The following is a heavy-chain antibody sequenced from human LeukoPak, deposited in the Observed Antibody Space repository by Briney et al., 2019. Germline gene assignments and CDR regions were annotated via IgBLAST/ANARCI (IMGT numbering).Heavy chain of an antibody. D-gene: IGHD4-17*01. V-gene: IGHV3-30*02. CDR3: AKCGGEGGLRVTTVGF. CDR1: GFTFSNYG. CDR2: MLHDGSTK. J-gene: IGHJ4*02. Sequence: GGSLSLSCPAYGFTFSNYGMHWVRQAPGKGLEWQAFMLHDGSTKYHADSVKGRFTIPRDNSKTTLYLQMNSLRAEDTGVYYCAKCGGEGGLRVTTVGFWGQGTLVTVSS.